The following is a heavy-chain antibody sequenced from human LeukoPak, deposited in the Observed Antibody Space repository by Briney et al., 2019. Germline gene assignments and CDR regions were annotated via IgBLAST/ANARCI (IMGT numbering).Heavy chain of an antibody. CDR1: GFTFSSYG. Sequence: PGRSLRLSCAASGFTFSSYGMHWVRQAPGKGLEWVAVISYDGSNKYYADSVKGRLTISRDNSKNTLYLQMNSLRAEDTAVYYCAKETGRMGYYYHGMNVWGQGTTVTVSS. J-gene: IGHJ6*02. CDR3: AKETGRMGYYYHGMNV. D-gene: IGHD2-8*01. V-gene: IGHV3-30*18. CDR2: ISYDGSNK.